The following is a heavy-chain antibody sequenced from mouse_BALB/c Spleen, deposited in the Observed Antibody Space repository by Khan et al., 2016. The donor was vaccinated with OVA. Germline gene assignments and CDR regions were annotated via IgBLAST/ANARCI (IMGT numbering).Heavy chain of an antibody. V-gene: IGHV14-1*02. CDR1: GFNIKDYY. J-gene: IGHJ3*01. CDR2: IDPENGET. CDR3: ARSGYFALFAY. Sequence: VQLKESGAELVRPGALVKLSCKASGFNIKDYYMHWVKQRPEQGLEWIGWIDPENGETVYDPKFQDKASITADTSSNTAYLHVSSLTSEDTAVYYCARSGYFALFAYWGQGTLVTVSA.